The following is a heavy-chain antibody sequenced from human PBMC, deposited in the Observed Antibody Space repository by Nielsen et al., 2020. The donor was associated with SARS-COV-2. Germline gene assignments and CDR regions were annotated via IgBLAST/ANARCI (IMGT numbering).Heavy chain of an antibody. Sequence: SETLSLTCTVSGGSISSGGYYWSWIRQHPGKGLEWIGYIYYSGSTYYNPSLKSRVTISVDTSKNQFSLKLSSVTAADTAMYYCARDYTVTGSMDVWGQGTTVTVSS. CDR3: ARDYTVTGSMDV. V-gene: IGHV4-31*03. J-gene: IGHJ6*02. CDR1: GGSISSGGYY. D-gene: IGHD4-17*01. CDR2: IYYSGST.